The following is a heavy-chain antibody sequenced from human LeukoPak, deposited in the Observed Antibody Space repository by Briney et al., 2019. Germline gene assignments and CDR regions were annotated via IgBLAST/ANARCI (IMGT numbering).Heavy chain of an antibody. J-gene: IGHJ4*02. V-gene: IGHV3-30-3*01. CDR1: GFTFSSYA. Sequence: GGSLRLSCAASGFTFSSYAMHWVRQAPGKGLEWVAVISYDGSNKYYADSVKGRFTISRDNSKNTLYLQMNSLRAEDTAVYYCASPKNYDFWSGLDYWGQGTLVTVSS. CDR2: ISYDGSNK. CDR3: ASPKNYDFWSGLDY. D-gene: IGHD3-3*01.